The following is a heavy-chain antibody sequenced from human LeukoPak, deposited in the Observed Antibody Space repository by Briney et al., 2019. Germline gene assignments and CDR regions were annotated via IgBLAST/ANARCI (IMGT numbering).Heavy chain of an antibody. CDR3: ASNSGIAAAGNY. J-gene: IGHJ4*02. D-gene: IGHD6-13*01. CDR1: GFTFSSYS. V-gene: IGHV3-21*01. CDR2: ISSSSSYI. Sequence: GGSLRLSCAASGFTFSSYSMNWVRQAPGKGLEWVSSISSSSSYIYYADSVKGRFTISRDNAKNSLYLQMNSLRAEDTAVYYCASNSGIAAAGNYWGQGTLVTVSS.